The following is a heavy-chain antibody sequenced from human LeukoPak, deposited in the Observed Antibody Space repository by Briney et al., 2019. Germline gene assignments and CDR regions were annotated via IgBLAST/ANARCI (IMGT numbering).Heavy chain of an antibody. CDR1: GGSISSYY. CDR3: ARDWSGPYYFDH. CDR2: MSQTGST. V-gene: IGHV4-59*12. J-gene: IGHJ4*01. Sequence: PSETLSLTCTVSGGSISSYYWSWIRQPPGKGLEWIGYMSQTGSTYYNPSLKSRVTISVDTSKSQFSLKLTSVTAADTAVYYCARDWSGPYYFDHWGQGILVTVSS. D-gene: IGHD3-3*01.